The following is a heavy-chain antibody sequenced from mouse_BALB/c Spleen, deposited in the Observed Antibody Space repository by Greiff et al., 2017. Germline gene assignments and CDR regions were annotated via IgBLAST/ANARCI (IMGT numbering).Heavy chain of an antibody. J-gene: IGHJ4*01. CDR1: GFTFSDYY. CDR2: ISDGGSYT. CDR3: ARGDGNYEVDY. V-gene: IGHV5-4*02. D-gene: IGHD2-1*01. Sequence: EVKLMESGGGLVKPGGSLKLSCAASGFTFSDYYMYWVRQTPEKRLEWVATISDGGSYTYYPDSVKGRFTISRDNAKNNLYLQMSSLKSEDTAMYYCARGDGNYEVDYWGQGTSVTVSS.